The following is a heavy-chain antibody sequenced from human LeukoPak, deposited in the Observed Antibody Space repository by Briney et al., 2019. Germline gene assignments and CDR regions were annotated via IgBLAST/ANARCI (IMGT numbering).Heavy chain of an antibody. Sequence: GGSLRLSCTASGFTFRTYSMNWVRQAPGKGLEWVSYISSSSRTISYADSVKGRFTISRDNAKNSLYLQMNSLRAEDTAVYYCAREVVPTASYYHFYMDVWGKGTTVTVSS. CDR3: AREVVPTASYYHFYMDV. CDR2: ISSSSRTI. D-gene: IGHD2-2*01. J-gene: IGHJ6*03. CDR1: GFTFRTYS. V-gene: IGHV3-48*01.